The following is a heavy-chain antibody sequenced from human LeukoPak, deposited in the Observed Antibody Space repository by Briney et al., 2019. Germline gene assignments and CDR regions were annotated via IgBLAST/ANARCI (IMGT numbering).Heavy chain of an antibody. V-gene: IGHV4-59*01. J-gene: IGHJ4*02. CDR1: GGSINNYY. D-gene: IGHD3-16*01. CDR3: ARIGRVGGYYFDH. Sequence: PSETLSLTCSVSGGSINNYYWIWIRQPPGKGLEWIGYIYYTGSTNYNPSLKSQVTVSVDTPKNQFSLKLRSVTAADTAVYYCARIGRVGGYYFDHWGQGTLVTVSS. CDR2: IYYTGST.